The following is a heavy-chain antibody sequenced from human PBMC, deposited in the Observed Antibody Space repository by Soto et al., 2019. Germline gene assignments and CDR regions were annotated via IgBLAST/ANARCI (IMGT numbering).Heavy chain of an antibody. Sequence: GESLKISCKGSGYSFTSYWIGWVRQMPGKGLEWMGITYPGDSDTRYSPSFQGQVTISADKSISTAYLQWSSLKASDTAMYYCARTYCSSTSCYSPLDYWGQGTLVTVSS. CDR1: GYSFTSYW. CDR3: ARTYCSSTSCYSPLDY. CDR2: TYPGDSDT. J-gene: IGHJ4*02. V-gene: IGHV5-51*01. D-gene: IGHD2-2*01.